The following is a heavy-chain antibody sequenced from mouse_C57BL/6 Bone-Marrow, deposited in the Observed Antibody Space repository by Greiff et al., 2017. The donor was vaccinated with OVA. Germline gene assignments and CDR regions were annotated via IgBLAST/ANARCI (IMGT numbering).Heavy chain of an antibody. CDR3: ARWLLYYFDY. D-gene: IGHD2-3*01. V-gene: IGHV1-64*01. J-gene: IGHJ2*01. CDR2: INPNSGST. CDR1: GYTFTSYW. Sequence: QVQLQQPGAELVKPGASVKLSCKASGYTFTSYWMHWVKQRPGQGLEWIGIINPNSGSTNYNEKFKSKATLTVNKSSSQAYMQLSSLTSEDSAVYYCARWLLYYFDYWGQGTTLTVSS.